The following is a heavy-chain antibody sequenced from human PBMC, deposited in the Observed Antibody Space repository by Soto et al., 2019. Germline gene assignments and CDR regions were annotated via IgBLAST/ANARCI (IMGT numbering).Heavy chain of an antibody. D-gene: IGHD3-9*01. CDR2: ISSIGST. CDR1: GGSISSGDYF. J-gene: IGHJ6*02. V-gene: IGHV4-30-4*01. Sequence: QVQLQESGPGLVKPSQTLSLTCTVSGGSISSGDYFWSWIRQSPGKGLEWIGYISSIGSTYYNPSLKSRVSVSRDTSKTQFSLKLSSVTTPDTAVYYCARGLVIRPYYYHGMDVWGQATTVTVSS. CDR3: ARGLVIRPYYYHGMDV.